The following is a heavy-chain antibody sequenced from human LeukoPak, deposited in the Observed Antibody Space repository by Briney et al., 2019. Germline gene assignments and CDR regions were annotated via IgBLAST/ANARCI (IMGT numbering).Heavy chain of an antibody. CDR3: AHRQRGYSGYDLYYFDY. J-gene: IGHJ4*02. V-gene: IGHV2-5*02. Sequence: SGPTLVKSTQTLTLTCTVSGLSLTTSGGRVAWFRHPPGKALEWLALIYWDDDKRYSPSLKSRLTITKDTSKNQVVLIMTNMDPVDTATYYCAHRQRGYSGYDLYYFDYWGQGILVTVSS. D-gene: IGHD5-12*01. CDR2: IYWDDDK. CDR1: GLSLTTSGGR.